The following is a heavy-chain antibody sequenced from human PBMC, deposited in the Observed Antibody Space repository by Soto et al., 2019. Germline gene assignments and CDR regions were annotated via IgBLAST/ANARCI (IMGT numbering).Heavy chain of an antibody. J-gene: IGHJ6*02. Sequence: SETLSLTCAVYGGSFSGYYWSWIRQPPGKGLEWIGEINHSGSTNYNPSLKSRVTISVDTSKNQFSLKLSSVTAADTAVYYCASLGVGYCSSTSCYRRNYYYYGMDVWGQGTTVTVSS. V-gene: IGHV4-34*01. CDR1: GGSFSGYY. CDR2: INHSGST. CDR3: ASLGVGYCSSTSCYRRNYYYYGMDV. D-gene: IGHD2-2*02.